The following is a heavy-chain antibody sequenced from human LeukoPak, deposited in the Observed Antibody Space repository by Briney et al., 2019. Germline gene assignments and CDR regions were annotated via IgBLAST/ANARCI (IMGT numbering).Heavy chain of an antibody. V-gene: IGHV3-30-3*01. D-gene: IGHD5-12*01. CDR2: ISYDGSNK. CDR1: GFTFTSNA. J-gene: IGHJ4*02. CDR3: SRDKTFIVATFTGYFEY. Sequence: PGRSLRLSCAASGFTFTSNAMHWVRQAPGKGLEWVSVISYDGSNKYYADSVKGRFTISRDNSKNTLYLQMNSLRTEDTAVYYCSRDKTFIVATFTGYFEYWGQGTLVTVSS.